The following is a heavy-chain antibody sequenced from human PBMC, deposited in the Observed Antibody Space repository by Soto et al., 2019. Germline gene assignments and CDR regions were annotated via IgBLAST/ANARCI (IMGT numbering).Heavy chain of an antibody. Sequence: RAQTLSLTCAISGDSVSSNSAAWNWIRQSPSRGLEWLGRTYYRSKWYNDYAVSVKSRITINPDTSKNQFSLQLNSVTTEDTAVYYCVAEHSWYTYNWFDPWGQGTLVTVSS. CDR2: TYYRSKWYN. CDR3: VAEHSWYTYNWFDP. D-gene: IGHD6-13*01. CDR1: GDSVSSNSAA. J-gene: IGHJ5*02. V-gene: IGHV6-1*01.